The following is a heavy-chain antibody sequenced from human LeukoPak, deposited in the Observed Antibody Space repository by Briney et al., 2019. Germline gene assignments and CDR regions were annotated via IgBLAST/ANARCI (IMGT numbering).Heavy chain of an antibody. CDR3: ARDSSGYDFSYFDY. V-gene: IGHV1-2*02. CDR2: INPNSGGT. D-gene: IGHD5-12*01. CDR1: GYTFTGYY. Sequence: GASVKVSCKASGYTFTGYYMHWVRQAPGQGLEWMGWINPNSGGTNYAQKFQGRVTMTRDTSISTAYMELSRLRSDDTAVYYCARDSSGYDFSYFDYWGQGTLVTVSS. J-gene: IGHJ4*02.